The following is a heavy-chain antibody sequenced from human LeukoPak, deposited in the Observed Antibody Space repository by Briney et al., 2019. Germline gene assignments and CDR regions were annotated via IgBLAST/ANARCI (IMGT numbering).Heavy chain of an antibody. D-gene: IGHD3-22*01. V-gene: IGHV3-64*04. J-gene: IGHJ3*02. CDR3: ARDDYYDVSVYSDDAFDI. CDR2: ISDSGGST. Sequence: PGGSLRLSCSASGFPFSSYAMHWVRQAPGKGLEYVSAISDSGGSTYYADSVKGRFTISRDNAKNSLYLQMNSLRVEDTAVYYCARDDYYDVSVYSDDAFDIWGQGTMVTVSS. CDR1: GFPFSSYA.